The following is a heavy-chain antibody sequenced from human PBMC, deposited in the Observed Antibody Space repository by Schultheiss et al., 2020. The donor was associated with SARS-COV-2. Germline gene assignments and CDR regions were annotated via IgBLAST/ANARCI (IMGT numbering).Heavy chain of an antibody. D-gene: IGHD6-6*01. V-gene: IGHV1-69*13. CDR1: GGTFSSYA. CDR3: ARDGRMAARQSYWYFDL. J-gene: IGHJ2*01. CDR2: IIPIFGTA. Sequence: SVKVSCKASGGTFSSYAISWVRQAPGQGLEWMGGIIPIFGTANYAQKFQGRVTITADESTSTAYMELRSLRSDDTAVYYCARDGRMAARQSYWYFDLWGRGTLVTVSS.